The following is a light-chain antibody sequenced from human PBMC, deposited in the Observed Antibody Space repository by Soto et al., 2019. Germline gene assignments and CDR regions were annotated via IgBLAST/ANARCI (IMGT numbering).Light chain of an antibody. CDR1: QAISTN. CDR3: QQFRTYPS. CDR2: DAS. V-gene: IGKV1-13*02. Sequence: AIQLTQSPSSLSASIGDRVTITCRASQAISTNLAWYQHKPGTVPKVLIYDASILESGVPSRFSGSGSGTDFALIISSLQPEDVATYYDQQFRTYPSFRGGTKVEVQ. J-gene: IGKJ4*01.